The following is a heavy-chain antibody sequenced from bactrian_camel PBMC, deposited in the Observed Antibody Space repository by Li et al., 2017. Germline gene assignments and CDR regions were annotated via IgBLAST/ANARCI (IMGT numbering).Heavy chain of an antibody. Sequence: HVQLVESGGGSVQTGGSLRLTCITSGYTYSRYSMGWFRQAPGREREGVAAINSDGSTRYSDSVKDRFIISRDNGKNALYLQMHSLQPEDTAVYYCAAERIGLNSWYRNPCNQDQGTQVTVS. V-gene: IGHV3S53*01. J-gene: IGHJ4*01. CDR2: INSDGST. D-gene: IGHD6*01. CDR1: GYTYSRYS.